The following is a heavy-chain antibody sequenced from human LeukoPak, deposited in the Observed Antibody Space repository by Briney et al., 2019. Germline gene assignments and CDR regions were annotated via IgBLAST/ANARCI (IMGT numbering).Heavy chain of an antibody. CDR1: GGSISSGTYY. J-gene: IGHJ3*02. Sequence: PSQTLSLTCTVSGGSISSGTYYWTWIRQPAGKGLEWIGRIYTSGSTNYNPSLKSRVTISVDKSKNQFSLKLTSVTAADTAVYYCARLSLLDYDSGGTPPRAFDIWGQGTMVTVSS. V-gene: IGHV4-61*02. CDR2: IYTSGST. CDR3: ARLSLLDYDSGGTPPRAFDI. D-gene: IGHD3-22*01.